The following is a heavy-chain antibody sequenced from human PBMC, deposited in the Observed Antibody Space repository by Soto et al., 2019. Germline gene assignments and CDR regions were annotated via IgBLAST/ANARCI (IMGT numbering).Heavy chain of an antibody. J-gene: IGHJ4*02. CDR2: IRSKSDGGTT. CDR1: GLTFNNAW. CDR3: TTYSGAAFEY. D-gene: IGHD1-26*01. Sequence: GGSLRLSCVASGLTFNNAWMNWVRQAPGKGLEWVGRIRSKSDGGTTDYAAPVKGRFTISRDGSKNMVDLQMSSLKTEDTAIYYCTTYSGAAFEYWGQGALVTVSS. V-gene: IGHV3-15*01.